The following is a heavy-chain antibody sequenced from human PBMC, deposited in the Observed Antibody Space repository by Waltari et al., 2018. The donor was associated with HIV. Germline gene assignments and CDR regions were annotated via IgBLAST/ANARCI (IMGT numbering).Heavy chain of an antibody. J-gene: IGHJ4*02. CDR3: ARHLRGHGFLAKLYYFDF. D-gene: IGHD3-3*01. CDR1: GGSISSIDYY. Sequence: QLQMQESGPGLVKPSETLSLTCSVSGGSISSIDYYWGWIRQSPGKGLEWIGNIYYGGSTYYNPSLQSRVTISVDTSKNQFSLRLNSVTAADTAVYFCARHLRGHGFLAKLYYFDFWGQGALVTVSS. V-gene: IGHV4-39*01. CDR2: IYYGGST.